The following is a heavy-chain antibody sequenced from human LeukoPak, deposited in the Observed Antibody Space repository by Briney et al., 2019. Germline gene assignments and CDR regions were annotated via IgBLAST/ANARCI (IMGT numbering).Heavy chain of an antibody. D-gene: IGHD3-10*01. CDR1: GLSISNDW. CDR2: VKSKSAGETT. CDR3: TLIQGWGSGSYYRDF. Sequence: GGSLRLSCAASGLSISNDWMSWVRQAPGKGLEWVARVKSKSAGETTDYAAPVKGRFTISRDDSKNTLYPQMNSLKTEDTAVYYCTLIQGWGSGSYYRDFWGQGTLVTVSS. J-gene: IGHJ4*02. V-gene: IGHV3-15*01.